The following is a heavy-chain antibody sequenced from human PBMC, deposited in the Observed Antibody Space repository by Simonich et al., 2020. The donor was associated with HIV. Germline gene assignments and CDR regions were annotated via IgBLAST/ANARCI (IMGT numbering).Heavy chain of an antibody. V-gene: IGHV4-34*01. CDR2: INHSGNT. J-gene: IGHJ2*01. CDR3: TTSYCSGGTCYWYFDL. Sequence: QVQLQQWGAGLLKPSETLSLTCAVYGGSFSTYYWNWIRQSPGKGLEWIGEINHSGNTNYNPSLESRVTISLDTSKNHFSLKLNPVTAADTAVYYCTTSYCSGGTCYWYFDLWGRGTLVTVSS. D-gene: IGHD2-15*01. CDR1: GGSFSTYY.